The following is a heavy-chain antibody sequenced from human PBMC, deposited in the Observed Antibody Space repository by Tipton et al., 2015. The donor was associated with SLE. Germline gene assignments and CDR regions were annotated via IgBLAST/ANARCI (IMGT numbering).Heavy chain of an antibody. Sequence: LVKPSETLSLTCTVSGGSISSYYWSWIRQPPGKGLEWIGYIYYSGSTNYNPSLKSRVTISVDTSKNQFSRKLSSVTAADTAVYYCARVRGRGYFQHWGQGTLVTVSS. V-gene: IGHV4-59*01. D-gene: IGHD3-10*01. CDR1: GGSISSYY. CDR2: IYYSGST. J-gene: IGHJ1*01. CDR3: ARVRGRGYFQH.